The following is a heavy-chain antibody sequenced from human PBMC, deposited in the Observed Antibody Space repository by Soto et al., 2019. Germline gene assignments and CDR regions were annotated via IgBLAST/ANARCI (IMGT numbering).Heavy chain of an antibody. CDR1: GFTFSSYA. D-gene: IGHD4-17*01. J-gene: IGHJ3*02. Sequence: EVQLLESGGGLVQPGGSLRLSCAASGFTFSSYAMNWVRQAPGKGLEWVATISGSAGNTYYADSVKGRFTISRDNSKNNLYLQMNSLRAEDTALYYCAKVPWESSGDPSVAFDIWGQGTMVTVSS. V-gene: IGHV3-23*01. CDR2: ISGSAGNT. CDR3: AKVPWESSGDPSVAFDI.